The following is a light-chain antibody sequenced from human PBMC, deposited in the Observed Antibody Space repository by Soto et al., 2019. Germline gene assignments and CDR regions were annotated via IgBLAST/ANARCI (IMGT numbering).Light chain of an antibody. V-gene: IGKV3-11*01. Sequence: EIVLTQSPATLSLSPGERATLSCRARQSVSSYLAWYQQKPGQAPRLLIYDASSRATGIPARFSGSGSGTDFTLTISSLEPEDFAVSYCQQRSNWLTFGGGTKVEI. CDR2: DAS. CDR1: QSVSSY. J-gene: IGKJ4*01. CDR3: QQRSNWLT.